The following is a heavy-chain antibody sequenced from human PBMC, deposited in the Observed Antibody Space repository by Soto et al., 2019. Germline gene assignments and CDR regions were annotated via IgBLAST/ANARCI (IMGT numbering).Heavy chain of an antibody. CDR1: GGTFSSYA. CDR2: IIPIFGTA. J-gene: IGHJ4*02. D-gene: IGHD1-26*01. V-gene: IGHV1-69*13. CDR3: ARDLRPHLSGYFDY. Sequence: ASVKVSCKASGGTFSSYAISWVRQAPGQGLEWMGGIIPIFGTANYAQKFQGRVTITADECTSTAYMELSSLRSEDTAVYYCARDLRPHLSGYFDYWGQGTLVTVSS.